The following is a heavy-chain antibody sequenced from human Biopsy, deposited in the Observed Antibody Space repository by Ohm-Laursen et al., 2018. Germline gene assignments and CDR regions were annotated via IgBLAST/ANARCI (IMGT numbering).Heavy chain of an antibody. CDR2: SIPILGTG. CDR3: ATKLTGYFHH. CDR1: RGTFSNYG. Sequence: SVKVSCNAPRGTFSNYGVNWVRQAPGQGLEWLGGSIPILGTGNYAQKFQDRVTVAADTSTSTATMELRSLRSDDTAVYYCATKLTGYFHHWGQGTLVIVSS. V-gene: IGHV1-69*06. J-gene: IGHJ1*01. D-gene: IGHD3-9*01.